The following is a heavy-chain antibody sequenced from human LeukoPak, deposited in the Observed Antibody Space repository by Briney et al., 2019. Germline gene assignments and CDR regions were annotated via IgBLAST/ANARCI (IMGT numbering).Heavy chain of an antibody. Sequence: ASVKVSCKASGYTFTSYGISWVRQAPGQGLEWMGWISAYNGNTNYAQKLQGRVTMTTDTSTSTAYMELRSLRSDDTAVYYCARTSRYYYDSSGYYWNHYFDYWGQGTLVTVSS. CDR1: GYTFTSYG. D-gene: IGHD3-22*01. CDR2: ISAYNGNT. CDR3: ARTSRYYYDSSGYYWNHYFDY. J-gene: IGHJ4*02. V-gene: IGHV1-18*01.